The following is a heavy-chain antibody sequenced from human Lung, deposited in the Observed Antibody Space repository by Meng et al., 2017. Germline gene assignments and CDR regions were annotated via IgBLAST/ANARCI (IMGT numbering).Heavy chain of an antibody. J-gene: IGHJ5*02. Sequence: QLQVQESGSGLVKPSQTLSLTCAVSGGSISSGGYSWSWIRQPPGKGLEWIGSIGHSGVTYYTPSLRSRVTVSIYTSKNQFFLEVTSVTAADTAVYYCVRSSGWVRTGFDPWGQGTLVTVSS. CDR1: GGSISSGGYS. D-gene: IGHD6-19*01. CDR3: VRSSGWVRTGFDP. V-gene: IGHV4-30-2*03. CDR2: IGHSGVT.